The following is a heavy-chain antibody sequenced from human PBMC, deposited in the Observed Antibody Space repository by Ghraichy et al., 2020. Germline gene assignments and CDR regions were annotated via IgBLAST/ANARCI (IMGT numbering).Heavy chain of an antibody. V-gene: IGHV3-30-3*01. D-gene: IGHD6-19*01. CDR2: ISYDGSNK. CDR3: ARVGSSGIAVVGTGYFDY. Sequence: LSLTCAASGFTFSSYAMHWVRQAPGKGLEWVAVISYDGSNKYYADSVKGRFTISRDNSKNTLYLQMNSLRAEDTAVYYCARVGSSGIAVVGTGYFDYWGQGTLVTVSS. J-gene: IGHJ4*02. CDR1: GFTFSSYA.